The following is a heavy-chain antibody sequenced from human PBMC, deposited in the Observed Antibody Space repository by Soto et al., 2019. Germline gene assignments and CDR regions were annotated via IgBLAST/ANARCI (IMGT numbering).Heavy chain of an antibody. J-gene: IGHJ4*01. D-gene: IGHD1-1*01. Sequence: GGALTLSCVTSGFTVSDYGFDWVRQAPGKGLGWVAMISFDGSNIQYAESVKGRFTISRDPSKNTLYLQMTSLRAEDAAVYYCGRDVYDFATYNFYYMMRDWGQATMFTVSS. CDR3: GRDVYDFATYNFYYMMRD. CDR1: GFTVSDYG. CDR2: ISFDGSNI. V-gene: IGHV3-33*01.